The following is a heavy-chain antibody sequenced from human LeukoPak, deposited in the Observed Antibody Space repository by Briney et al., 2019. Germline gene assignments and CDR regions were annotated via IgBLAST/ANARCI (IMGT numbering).Heavy chain of an antibody. Sequence: GGSLRLSCAASESTFSNYMMNWVRQAPGKGLEWVSYISDSGNTIHYADSVKGRFTISRDNAKNSLYLQMNSLRAEDTAVYYCAREWDSWGQGTLVTVSS. V-gene: IGHV3-48*01. CDR1: ESTFSNYM. CDR2: ISDSGNTI. CDR3: AREWDS. J-gene: IGHJ4*02.